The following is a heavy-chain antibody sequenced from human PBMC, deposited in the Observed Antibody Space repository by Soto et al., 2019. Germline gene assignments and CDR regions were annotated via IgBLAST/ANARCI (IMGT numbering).Heavy chain of an antibody. V-gene: IGHV3-66*01. D-gene: IGHD5-18*01. J-gene: IGHJ4*02. Sequence: EVQVVESGGGLVQPGGSLRLSCAASGFYVSNYYMSWFRQAPGKGLEWVSVIYRGGEIYYADSVQGRFTTSRDISRNSLDLQXXSXXXXXTAVYYCARDRRDGDTLWGQGVVVTVSS. CDR2: IYRGGEI. CDR3: ARDRRDGDTL. CDR1: GFYVSNYY.